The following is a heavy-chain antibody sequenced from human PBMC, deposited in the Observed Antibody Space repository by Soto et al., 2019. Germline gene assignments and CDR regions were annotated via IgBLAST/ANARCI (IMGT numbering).Heavy chain of an antibody. CDR2: IYTSGST. CDR3: ARETIRENWFDP. V-gene: IGHV4-4*07. Sequence: SETLSLTSTVSGGSISSYYWSWIRQPAGKGLEWIGRIYTSGSTNYNPSLKSRVTMSVDTSKNQFSLKLSSVTAADTAVYYCARETIRENWFDPWGQGTLVTVSS. CDR1: GGSISSYY. J-gene: IGHJ5*02. D-gene: IGHD2-21*01.